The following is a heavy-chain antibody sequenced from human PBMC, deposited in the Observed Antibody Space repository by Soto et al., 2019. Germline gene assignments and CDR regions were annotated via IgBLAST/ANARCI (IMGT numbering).Heavy chain of an antibody. V-gene: IGHV1-8*02. CDR1: GYTFTSYY. J-gene: IGHJ6*04. Sequence: VKVSCKASGYTFTSYYMHWVRQATGQGLEWMGWMNPNSGNTGYAQKFQGRVTMTRNTSISTAYMELSSLRSEDTAVYYCASSMVRGVIADVWGKGTTVTVSS. CDR2: MNPNSGNT. D-gene: IGHD3-10*01. CDR3: ASSMVRGVIADV.